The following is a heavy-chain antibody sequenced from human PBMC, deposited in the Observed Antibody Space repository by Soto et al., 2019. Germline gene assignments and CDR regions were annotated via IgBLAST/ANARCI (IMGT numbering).Heavy chain of an antibody. CDR2: ISYDGSNK. J-gene: IGHJ4*02. CDR3: AKDFSGWDSYFDY. V-gene: IGHV3-30*18. D-gene: IGHD6-19*01. Sequence: GGSLRLSCAASGFTFGSYGMHWVRQAPGKGLEWVAVISYDGSNKYYADSVKGRFTISRDNSKNTLYLQMNSLRAEDTAVYYCAKDFSGWDSYFDYWGRGTLVTVSS. CDR1: GFTFGSYG.